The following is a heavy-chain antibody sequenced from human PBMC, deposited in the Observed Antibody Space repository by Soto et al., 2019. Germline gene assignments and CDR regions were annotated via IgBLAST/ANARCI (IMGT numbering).Heavy chain of an antibody. Sequence: PSETLSLTCAVYGGSFSGYYWSWIRQSPGKGLEWIGEINHSGSTNYNPSLKSRVTISVDTSKNQFSLKLSSVTAADTAVYYCARVPRRYYYYYMDVWGKGTTVTVSS. CDR2: INHSGST. V-gene: IGHV4-34*01. CDR1: GGSFSGYY. J-gene: IGHJ6*03. CDR3: ARVPRRYYYYYMDV.